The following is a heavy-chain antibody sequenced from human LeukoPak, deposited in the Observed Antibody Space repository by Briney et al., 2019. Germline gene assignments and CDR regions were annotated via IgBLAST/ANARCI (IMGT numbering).Heavy chain of an antibody. CDR3: ARDGVDCSSTSCYEGYYYYMDV. Sequence: GASVKVSCKASGGTFSSYAISWVRQAPGQGLEWMGGIIPIFGTANYAQKFQGRVTITTDESTSTAYMELSSLRSEDTAVYYCARDGVDCSSTSCYEGYYYYMDVWGKGTTVTVSS. CDR2: IIPIFGTA. J-gene: IGHJ6*03. D-gene: IGHD2-2*01. CDR1: GGTFSSYA. V-gene: IGHV1-69*05.